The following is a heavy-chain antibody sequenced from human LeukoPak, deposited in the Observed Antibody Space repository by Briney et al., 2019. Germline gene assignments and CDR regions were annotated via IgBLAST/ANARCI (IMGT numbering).Heavy chain of an antibody. D-gene: IGHD3-10*01. CDR1: GYTFTSYD. V-gene: IGHV1-8*01. CDR3: ARSPMVRGVIISYYYYYYMDV. CDR2: MNPNSGNT. Sequence: ASVKVSCKASGYTFTSYDINWVRQAPGQGLEWMGWMNPNSGNTGYAQKFQGRVTMTRNTSISTAYMELSSLRSEDTAVYYCARSPMVRGVIISYYYYYYMDVWGKGTTVTISS. J-gene: IGHJ6*03.